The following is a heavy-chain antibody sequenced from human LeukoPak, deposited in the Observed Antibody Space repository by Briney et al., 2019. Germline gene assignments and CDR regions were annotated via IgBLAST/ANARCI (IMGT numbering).Heavy chain of an antibody. V-gene: IGHV3-7*01. J-gene: IGHJ4*02. Sequence: GGSLRLSCATSEFTFSNCWMSWVRQAPGKGLEWVANINLDGSEKYYVDSVKGRFTISRDNAKNSLYLQMNSLRAEDTAVYYCARDPTQWLRYGYFDYWGQGTLVTVSS. CDR3: ARDPTQWLRYGYFDY. CDR2: INLDGSEK. D-gene: IGHD5-12*01. CDR1: EFTFSNCW.